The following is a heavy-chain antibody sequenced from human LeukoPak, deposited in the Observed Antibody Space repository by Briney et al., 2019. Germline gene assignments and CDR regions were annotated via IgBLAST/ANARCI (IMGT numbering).Heavy chain of an antibody. D-gene: IGHD6-19*01. J-gene: IGHJ5*02. CDR2: IRSKVYGGAT. V-gene: IGHV3-49*03. CDR1: GFTFGDYA. Sequence: GGSLRLSCTTSGFTFGDYAMTWFRQAPGQGLAWVGFIRSKVYGGATEYAASVKGRFTISRDDSKSTAYLQMISLKTEDTAVYYCSRDTDSRGWYEDTWFDPWGQGTLVTVSS. CDR3: SRDTDSRGWYEDTWFDP.